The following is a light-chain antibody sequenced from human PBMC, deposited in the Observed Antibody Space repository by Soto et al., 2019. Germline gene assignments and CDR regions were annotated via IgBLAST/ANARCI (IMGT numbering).Light chain of an antibody. J-gene: IGLJ2*01. CDR1: SGSVSASYY. V-gene: IGLV8-61*01. CDR2: RTN. CDR3: ALYMGSGIRV. Sequence: QTVVTQEPSFSVSPGGTVTLTCGLSSGSVSASYYPSWYQQTPGQAPRTLTYRTNTRSSGVPDRFSGSILGTRAALTITGAQADDESDYYCALYMGSGIRVFGGGTQLTVL.